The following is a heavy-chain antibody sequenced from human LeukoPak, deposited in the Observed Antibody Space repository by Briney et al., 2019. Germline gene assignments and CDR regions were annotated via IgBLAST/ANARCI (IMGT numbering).Heavy chain of an antibody. CDR2: IYTSGGT. J-gene: IGHJ5*02. V-gene: IGHV4-4*07. D-gene: IGHD4-17*01. Sequence: SETLSLTCTVSGGSISSYYWSWVRQPAGKGLEWIGRIYTSGGTNYNPSLMSDGTISVDTSKNQFSLMLSSVTAADTAVYYSARPLKDYGDYEWFDPWGQGTLVTVSS. CDR3: ARPLKDYGDYEWFDP. CDR1: GGSISSYY.